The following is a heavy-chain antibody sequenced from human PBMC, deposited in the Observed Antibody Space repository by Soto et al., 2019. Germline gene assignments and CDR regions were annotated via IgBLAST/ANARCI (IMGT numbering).Heavy chain of an antibody. CDR1: GFIYSNYW. J-gene: IGHJ4*02. CDR2: INYDGSEK. D-gene: IGHD4-17*01. V-gene: IGHV3-7*03. CDR3: ASSYAH. Sequence: EVQLVESGGGLVRPGGSLRLSCAASGFIYSNYWMNWVRQAPGSGLEWVANINYDGSEKHYVDSVKGRFTISRDNAENSLYLEMTSLRVEDTAVYYCASSYAHWGQGTLVTVSS.